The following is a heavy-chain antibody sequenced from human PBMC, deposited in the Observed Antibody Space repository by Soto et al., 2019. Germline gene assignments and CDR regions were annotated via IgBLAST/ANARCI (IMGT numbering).Heavy chain of an antibody. V-gene: IGHV4-39*01. Sequence: PSETLSLTCTVSGDSIDRSNYYWDWIRQPPGKGLEWIGTTYYNGNAYYNPSLKSRVTMSVDTSKNQFSLKLISVTAADTAVYYCARHFVAVVIKGWGYWGQGALGTVSS. CDR1: GDSIDRSNYY. D-gene: IGHD3-22*01. J-gene: IGHJ4*02. CDR2: TYYNGNA. CDR3: ARHFVAVVIKGWGY.